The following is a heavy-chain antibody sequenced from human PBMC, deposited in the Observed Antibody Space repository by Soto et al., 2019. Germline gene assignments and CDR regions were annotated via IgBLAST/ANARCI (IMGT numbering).Heavy chain of an antibody. J-gene: IGHJ4*02. CDR2: IYHSGST. D-gene: IGHD1-26*01. V-gene: IGHV4-30-2*01. CDR3: ARFFGGRGDY. CDR1: GGSISSAGYS. Sequence: QLHLLESGSRLVKPSQTLSLTCTVSGGSISSAGYSWSWIRQPPGKGLEYIGYIYHSGSTYYNPSLKSRVTVSVDRSKHQFSLKLSSVTAADTAVYYCARFFGGRGDYWGQGTLVTVSS.